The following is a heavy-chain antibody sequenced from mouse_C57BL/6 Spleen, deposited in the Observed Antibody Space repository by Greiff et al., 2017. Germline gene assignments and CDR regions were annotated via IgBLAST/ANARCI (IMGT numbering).Heavy chain of an antibody. CDR2: ISSGSSTI. V-gene: IGHV5-17*01. Sequence: EVHLVESGGGLVKPGGSLKLSCAASGFTFSDYGMHWVRQAPEQGLEWVAYISSGSSTIYYADTVKGRFTISRDNAKNTLFLQMTRLRSGDTAMYYCARWTGTGAMDYWGQGTSVTVSS. J-gene: IGHJ4*01. CDR1: GFTFSDYG. CDR3: ARWTGTGAMDY. D-gene: IGHD4-1*01.